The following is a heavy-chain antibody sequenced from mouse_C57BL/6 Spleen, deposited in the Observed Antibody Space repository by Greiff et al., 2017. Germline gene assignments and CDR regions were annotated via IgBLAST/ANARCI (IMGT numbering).Heavy chain of an antibody. CDR3: ARAGYYGFDY. CDR2: INPSTGGT. D-gene: IGHD1-1*01. CDR1: GYSFTGYY. Sequence: EVKLMESGPELVKPGASVKISCKASGYSFTGYYMNWVKQSPEKSLEWIGEINPSTGGTTYNQKFKAKATLTVDKSSSTAYMQLKSLTSEDSAVYYCARAGYYGFDYWGQGTTLTVSS. V-gene: IGHV1-42*01. J-gene: IGHJ2*01.